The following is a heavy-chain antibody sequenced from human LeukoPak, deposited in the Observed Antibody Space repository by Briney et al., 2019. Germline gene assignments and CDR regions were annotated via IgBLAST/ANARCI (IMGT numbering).Heavy chain of an antibody. V-gene: IGHV1-8*01. Sequence: ASVKVSCKASGYTFTSYDINWVRQATGQGLEWMGWMNPNSGNTGYAQKFQGRVTMTRNTSISTAYMELSSLRSEDTAVYYCARGGGVAGTRRSYYYYGMDVWGQGTTVTVSS. D-gene: IGHD6-19*01. CDR2: MNPNSGNT. CDR1: GYTFTSYD. CDR3: ARGGGVAGTRRSYYYYGMDV. J-gene: IGHJ6*02.